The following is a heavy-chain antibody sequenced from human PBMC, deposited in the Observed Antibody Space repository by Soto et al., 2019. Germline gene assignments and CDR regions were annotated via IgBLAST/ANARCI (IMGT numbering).Heavy chain of an antibody. V-gene: IGHV4-4*02. D-gene: IGHD3-10*01. CDR2: IHQRGTS. J-gene: IGHJ4*02. CDR1: GYSINTDSW. Sequence: QVQLQESGPGLVKPSGTLSLTCDVSGYSINTDSWWSWVRQPPRRGLEWIAEIHQRGTSNYNPSLKSRVTISADKSRNQFFLDVRSVAAADTAVYYCAREGFWDLDSWGQGTAVTVSS. CDR3: AREGFWDLDS.